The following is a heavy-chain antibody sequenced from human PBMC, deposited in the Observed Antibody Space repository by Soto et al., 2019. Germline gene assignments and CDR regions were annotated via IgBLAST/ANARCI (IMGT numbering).Heavy chain of an antibody. D-gene: IGHD3-22*01. CDR1: GGSLSSRNW. CDR3: ARTFYYDSSSYPGYFDL. Sequence: QVQLQESGPGLVKPSDTLSLTCAVSGGSLSSRNWWGWIRQPPGKGLEWIGYIYYTGSTYYNPSLSSRVTMSVDMSTNQFSLKLSSVTAVDTAVYYCARTFYYDSSSYPGYFDLWGRGTLVTVSS. V-gene: IGHV4-28*01. CDR2: IYYTGST. J-gene: IGHJ2*01.